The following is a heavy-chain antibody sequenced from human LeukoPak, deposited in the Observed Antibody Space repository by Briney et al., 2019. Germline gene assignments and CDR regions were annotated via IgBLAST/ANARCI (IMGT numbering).Heavy chain of an antibody. D-gene: IGHD1-26*01. CDR3: ARGPSGSYIDAFDI. V-gene: IGHV3-48*02. CDR2: ISSSSSSI. Sequence: TGGSLRLSCAASGFTFSSYGMHWVRQAPGKGLEWISYISSSSSSIYYADSVRGRFTISRDNAKNSLYLQMNSLRDEDTAVYYCARGPSGSYIDAFDIWGQGTMVTVSS. CDR1: GFTFSSYG. J-gene: IGHJ3*02.